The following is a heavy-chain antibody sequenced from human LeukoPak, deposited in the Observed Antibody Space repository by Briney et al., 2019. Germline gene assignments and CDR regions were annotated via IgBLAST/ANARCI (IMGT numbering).Heavy chain of an antibody. CDR1: GFTFSSYA. J-gene: IGHJ4*02. Sequence: GGSLRLSCAASGFTFSSYAMHWVRQAPGKGLEWVAVISYDGSNKYYADSVKGRFTISRDNSKNTLYLQMNSLTAEDTAVYYCGKDKVGGGGYNDYWGQGILVTVSS. CDR2: ISYDGSNK. V-gene: IGHV3-30*04. D-gene: IGHD1-14*01. CDR3: GKDKVGGGGYNDY.